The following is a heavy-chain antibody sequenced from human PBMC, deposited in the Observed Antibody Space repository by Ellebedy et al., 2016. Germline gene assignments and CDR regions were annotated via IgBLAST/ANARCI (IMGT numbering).Heavy chain of an antibody. D-gene: IGHD6-19*01. V-gene: IGHV4-59*01. J-gene: IGHJ3*01. CDR3: AKWNGGWYAFEV. CDR1: GGPIGNYY. Sequence: SETLSLTCTVSGGPIGNYYWNWIRRPPGKGLEWIGYVFHTGTTNYNPSLKSRVTMSVDTSKSQFSLRLTSVTAADTAVYYCAKWNGGWYAFEVWGQGTKVTVSS. CDR2: VFHTGTT.